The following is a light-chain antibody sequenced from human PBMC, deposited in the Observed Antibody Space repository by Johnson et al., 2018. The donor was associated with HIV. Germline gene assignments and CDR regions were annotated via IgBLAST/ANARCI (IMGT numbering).Light chain of an antibody. J-gene: IGLJ1*01. CDR1: SSNIGNYA. CDR2: ENN. CDR3: GTWGGV. V-gene: IGLV1-51*02. Sequence: QSVLTQPPSVSAAPGQKVTISCSGSSSNIGNYAVSWYQQLPGTAPKLLIYENNKRPSGIPDRFSGSKSGTSASLGITGLQTGDEADYYCGTWGGVFGTGTKVTVL.